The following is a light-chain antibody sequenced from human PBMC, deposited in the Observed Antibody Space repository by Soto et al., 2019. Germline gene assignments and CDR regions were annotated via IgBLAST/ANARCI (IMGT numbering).Light chain of an antibody. Sequence: EIVLTQSPGTLSLSPGERATLSCRASQSVSSSYVALHQQKPGQSPRLLIYGSSSRTTRVPDRFSGSGSGTHFTIHIISLEHEDFAVYYCQQYGSSPTPFGQGTQVEIK. V-gene: IGKV3-20*01. CDR2: GSS. J-gene: IGKJ1*01. CDR3: QQYGSSPTP. CDR1: QSVSSSY.